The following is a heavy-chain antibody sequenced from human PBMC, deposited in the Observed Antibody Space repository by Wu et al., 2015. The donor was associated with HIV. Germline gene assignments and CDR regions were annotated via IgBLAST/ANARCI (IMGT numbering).Heavy chain of an antibody. J-gene: IGHJ6*02. CDR3: ARDTWGDIDMVASYYYYGMDV. CDR1: GYNSVTYG. CDR2: ISAYNGNT. D-gene: IGHD5-18*01. V-gene: IGHV1-18*01. Sequence: QAQLVQSGAEVKKPGASVKVSCKASGYNSVTYGFSWVRQAPGQGLEWMGWISAYNGNTKFGQKFQGRATMTTDTSTSTAHMELRSLRSDDTAVYYCARDTWGDIDMVASYYYYGMDVWGQGTTVTVSS.